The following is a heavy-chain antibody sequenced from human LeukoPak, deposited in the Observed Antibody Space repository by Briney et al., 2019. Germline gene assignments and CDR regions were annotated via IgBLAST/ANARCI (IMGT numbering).Heavy chain of an antibody. D-gene: IGHD3-3*01. V-gene: IGHV1-69*01. CDR3: ARSYSTLSGYYRPPLYYYYYGMDV. Sequence: ASAKVSCKASGGTFSSYAISWVRQAPGQGLEWMGGIIPIFGTANYAQKFQGRVTITADESTSTAYMELSSLRSEDTAVYYCARSYSTLSGYYRPPLYYYYYGMDVWGQGTTVTVSS. CDR1: GGTFSSYA. CDR2: IIPIFGTA. J-gene: IGHJ6*02.